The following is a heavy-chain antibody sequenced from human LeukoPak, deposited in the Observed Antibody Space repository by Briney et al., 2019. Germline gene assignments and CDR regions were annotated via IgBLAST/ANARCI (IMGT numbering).Heavy chain of an antibody. Sequence: SETLSLTCTVSGGSISSSSYYWGWIRQPPGKGLEWIGSIYYSGSTYYNPSPKSRVTISVDPSKTQFSLKLRSVTAADTAVYYCARGPLDSGYTYFAYWGQGTLVSVAS. CDR1: GGSISSSSYY. J-gene: IGHJ4*02. CDR3: ARGPLDSGYTYFAY. V-gene: IGHV4-39*01. D-gene: IGHD5-12*01. CDR2: IYYSGST.